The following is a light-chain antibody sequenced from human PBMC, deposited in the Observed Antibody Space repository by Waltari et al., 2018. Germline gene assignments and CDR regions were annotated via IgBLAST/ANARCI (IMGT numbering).Light chain of an antibody. CDR1: QSVSSSY. J-gene: IGKJ4*01. V-gene: IGKV3D-20*01. CDR3: HQYGSAPLRT. Sequence: EIVLTQSPATLSLSPGERATLSCRASQSVSSSYLAWYQQKPGLAPRLLIYDASSRATGIPDRVSCSGSGTDFTFTISRREPEDFAVYYCHQYGSAPLRTFGGGTKVEIK. CDR2: DAS.